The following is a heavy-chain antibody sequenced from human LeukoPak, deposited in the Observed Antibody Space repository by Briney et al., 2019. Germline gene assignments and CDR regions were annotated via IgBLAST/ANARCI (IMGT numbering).Heavy chain of an antibody. Sequence: GASVKVSCKASGYTFTSYGISWVRQAPGQGLEWIGWISAYNGNTNYAQKLQGRVTMTADKSTSTAYMELSSLRSEDTAVYYCAGSIAAAGTPLDYWGQGTLVTVSS. D-gene: IGHD6-13*01. CDR2: ISAYNGNT. J-gene: IGHJ4*02. CDR3: AGSIAAAGTPLDY. V-gene: IGHV1-18*01. CDR1: GYTFTSYG.